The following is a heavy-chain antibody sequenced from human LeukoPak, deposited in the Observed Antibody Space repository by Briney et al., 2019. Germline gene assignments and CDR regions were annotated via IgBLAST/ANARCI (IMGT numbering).Heavy chain of an antibody. Sequence: SETLSLTCTVSGGSISCNAYYWAWIRQPPGKGLEWIGSIYSSVSTYYNPSLKSRVTISVDTSKNQFSLKLSSVTAADTAVYYCARLLLSEDLQWRPHYYFDYWGQGTLVTVSS. J-gene: IGHJ4*02. CDR2: IYSSVST. CDR3: ARLLLSEDLQWRPHYYFDY. D-gene: IGHD4-11*01. CDR1: GGSISCNAYY. V-gene: IGHV4-39*01.